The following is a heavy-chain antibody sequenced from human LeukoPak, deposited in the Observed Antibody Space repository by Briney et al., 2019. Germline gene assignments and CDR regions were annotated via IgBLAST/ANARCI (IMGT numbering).Heavy chain of an antibody. V-gene: IGHV3-21*01. CDR3: AGGYCSGGTCPGY. CDR1: GFTFSSYS. J-gene: IGHJ4*02. D-gene: IGHD2-15*01. CDR2: ISSGSSHI. Sequence: PGGSLRLSCAASGFTFSSYSMNWVRQAPGKGLEWVSSISSGSSHIYYADSVKGRFTISRDNAKNSLYLQMKSLRAEDTAVYYCAGGYCSGGTCPGYWGQGTLVIVSS.